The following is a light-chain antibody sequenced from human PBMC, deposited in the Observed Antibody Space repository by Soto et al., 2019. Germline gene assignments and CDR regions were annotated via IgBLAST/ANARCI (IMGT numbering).Light chain of an antibody. V-gene: IGKV3-15*01. CDR3: QQYNNWPYT. CDR2: GAS. CDR1: QSVSSN. Sequence: EIVMTQSPDTLSVSPGERATLSCRASQSVSSNLAWYQQKPCQAPRLLIFGASTRATGIPARFSGSGSGTEFTRTISSLQSEDFAVYHCQQYNNWPYTFGQGTTLEIK. J-gene: IGKJ2*01.